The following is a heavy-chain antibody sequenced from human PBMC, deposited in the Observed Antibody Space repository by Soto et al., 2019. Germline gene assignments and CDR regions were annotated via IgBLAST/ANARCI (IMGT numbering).Heavy chain of an antibody. D-gene: IGHD6-6*01. Sequence: SETLSLTCTVSGGSISSSSYYWGWIRQPPGKGLEWIGSIYYSGSTYYNPSLKSRVTISVDTSKNQFSLKLSSVTAADTAVYYCARHFSVYSSSPDYWGQGTLVTVSS. J-gene: IGHJ4*02. CDR1: GGSISSSSYY. V-gene: IGHV4-39*01. CDR3: ARHFSVYSSSPDY. CDR2: IYYSGST.